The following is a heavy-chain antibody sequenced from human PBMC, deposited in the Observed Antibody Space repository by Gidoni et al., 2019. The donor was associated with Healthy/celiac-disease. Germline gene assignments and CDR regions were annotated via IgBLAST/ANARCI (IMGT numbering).Heavy chain of an antibody. Sequence: LSCAASGFTFSSYSMNWVRQGPGKGLEWVSYISSSSSTIYYADSVKGRFTISRDNAKNALYLQMNSLRAEDTAVYYCARVSIVVVPAAIFEGYYFDYWGQGTLVTVSS. CDR3: ARVSIVVVPAAIFEGYYFDY. CDR2: ISSSSSTI. D-gene: IGHD2-2*02. CDR1: GFTFSSYS. V-gene: IGHV3-48*01. J-gene: IGHJ4*02.